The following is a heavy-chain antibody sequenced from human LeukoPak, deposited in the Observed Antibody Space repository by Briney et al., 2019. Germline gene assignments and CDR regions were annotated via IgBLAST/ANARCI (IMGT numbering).Heavy chain of an antibody. CDR2: IYYSGST. CDR3: ARTYYYDSSGPVPYYYYGMDV. D-gene: IGHD3-22*01. CDR1: GGSISSYY. J-gene: IGHJ6*02. Sequence: SSETLSLTCTVSGGSISSYYWSWIRQPPGKGLEWIGYIYYSGSTNYNPSLKSRVTISIDTSKNQFSLKLRSVTAADTAVYYCARTYYYDSSGPVPYYYYGMDVWGQGTTVTVSS. V-gene: IGHV4-59*01.